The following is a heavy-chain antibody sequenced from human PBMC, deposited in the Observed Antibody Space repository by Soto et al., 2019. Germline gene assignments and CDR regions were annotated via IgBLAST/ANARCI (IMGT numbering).Heavy chain of an antibody. CDR1: GGTFSSYA. CDR3: ARAPGVVTLFDY. CDR2: IIPIFGTA. Sequence: SVKVSCKASGGTFSSYAISWVRQAPGQGLEWMGGIIPIFGTANYAQKFQGRVTITAGESTSTAYMELSSLRSEDTAVYYCARAPGVVTLFDYWGQGTLVTVSS. V-gene: IGHV1-69*13. D-gene: IGHD3-3*01. J-gene: IGHJ4*02.